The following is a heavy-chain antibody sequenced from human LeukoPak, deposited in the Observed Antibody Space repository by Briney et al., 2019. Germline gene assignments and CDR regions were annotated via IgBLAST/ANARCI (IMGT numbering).Heavy chain of an antibody. D-gene: IGHD4-17*01. CDR2: ISSSSTI. J-gene: IGHJ4*02. V-gene: IGHV3-48*04. CDR3: ARDLGDYGDYQGYFDY. Sequence: PGGSLRLSCAASGFTFSSYSMNWVRQAPGKGLEWVSYISSSSTIYYADSVKGRFTISRDNAKNSLYLQMNSLRAEDTAVYYCARDLGDYGDYQGYFDYWGQGTLVTVSS. CDR1: GFTFSSYS.